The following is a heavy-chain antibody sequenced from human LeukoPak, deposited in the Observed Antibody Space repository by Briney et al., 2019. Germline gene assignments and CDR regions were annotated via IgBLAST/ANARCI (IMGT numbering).Heavy chain of an antibody. V-gene: IGHV3-9*03. CDR3: AKGSEYYYDSSGSYFDY. J-gene: IGHJ4*02. CDR1: GFTFDDYA. CDR2: ISWNSGSI. D-gene: IGHD3-22*01. Sequence: PGRSLRLSCAASGFTFDDYAMHWVRQAPGKGLEWVSGISWNSGSIGYADSVKGRFTISRDNAKNSLYLQMNSLRAGDMALYYCAKGSEYYYDSSGSYFDYWGQGTLVTVSS.